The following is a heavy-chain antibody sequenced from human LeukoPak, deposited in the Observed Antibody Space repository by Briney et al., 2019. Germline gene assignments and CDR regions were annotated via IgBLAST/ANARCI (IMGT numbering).Heavy chain of an antibody. J-gene: IGHJ4*02. D-gene: IGHD3-10*01. V-gene: IGHV3-30*04. Sequence: GGSLRLSCAASGFTFSSYAMHWVRQAPGKGLEWVAVISYDGSNKYYADSVKGRFTISRDKSKNTLYLQMNSLRAEDTAVYYCARGTLWFGLGHLDYWGQGTLVTVSS. CDR2: ISYDGSNK. CDR1: GFTFSSYA. CDR3: ARGTLWFGLGHLDY.